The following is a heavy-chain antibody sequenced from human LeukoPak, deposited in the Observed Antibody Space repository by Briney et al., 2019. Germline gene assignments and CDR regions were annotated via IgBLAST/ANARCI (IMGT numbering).Heavy chain of an antibody. CDR3: ARDPDYGGNSEHNY. Sequence: SETLSLTCTVSGYSISSGYYWGWIRQPPGKGLEWIGSIYHSGSTYYNPSLKSRVTISVDTSKNQFSLKLSSVTAADTAVYYCARDPDYGGNSEHNYWGQGTLVTVSS. CDR2: IYHSGST. V-gene: IGHV4-38-2*02. J-gene: IGHJ4*02. CDR1: GYSISSGYY. D-gene: IGHD4-23*01.